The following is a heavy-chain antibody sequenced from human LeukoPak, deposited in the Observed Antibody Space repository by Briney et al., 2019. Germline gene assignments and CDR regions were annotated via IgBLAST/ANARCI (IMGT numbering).Heavy chain of an antibody. D-gene: IGHD5-24*01. Sequence: SETLSLICTVSGGSISSYYWSWIRQPPGKGLEWIGYIYYSGSTNYNPSLKSRVTISVDTSKNQFSLKLSSVTAADTAVYYCARTSRMADYAFDIWGQGTMVTVSS. V-gene: IGHV4-59*01. CDR3: ARTSRMADYAFDI. CDR2: IYYSGST. CDR1: GGSISSYY. J-gene: IGHJ3*02.